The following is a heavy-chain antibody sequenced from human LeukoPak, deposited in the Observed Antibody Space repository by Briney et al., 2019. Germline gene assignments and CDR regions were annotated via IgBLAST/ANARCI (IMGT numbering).Heavy chain of an antibody. Sequence: GGSLRLSCAASGFTFSSCAMSWVRQAPGKGLEWVSAISGIGGSTYYADSVKGRFTISRDNSKNTLYLQMNSLRAEDTAVYYCAKDILMIVVVRSSFDIWGQGTMVTVSS. CDR2: ISGIGGST. D-gene: IGHD3-22*01. CDR1: GFTFSSCA. CDR3: AKDILMIVVVRSSFDI. V-gene: IGHV3-23*01. J-gene: IGHJ3*02.